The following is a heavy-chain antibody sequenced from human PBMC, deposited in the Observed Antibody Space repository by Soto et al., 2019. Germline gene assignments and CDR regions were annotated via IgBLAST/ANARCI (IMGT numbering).Heavy chain of an antibody. CDR1: GFSLSTSGVG. CDR3: AHRRRFCSGNSCYSIWFAP. CDR2: IYWDDDK. D-gene: IGHD2-15*01. Sequence: SGPTLVNPTQTLTLTCTFSGFSLSTSGVGVGWIRQPPGKALEWLALIYWDDDKRYSPSLKSRLTITKDTSKHQVVLTMTNMDPVDTATYYCAHRRRFCSGNSCYSIWFAPWGQGTLVTVSS. J-gene: IGHJ5*02. V-gene: IGHV2-5*02.